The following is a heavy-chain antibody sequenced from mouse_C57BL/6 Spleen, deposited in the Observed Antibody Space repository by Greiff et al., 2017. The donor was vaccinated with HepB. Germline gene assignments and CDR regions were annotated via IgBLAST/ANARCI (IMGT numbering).Heavy chain of an antibody. J-gene: IGHJ4*01. D-gene: IGHD1-1*01. CDR3: ARDYYGSSYECYAMDY. Sequence: DVQLVESGPGLVKPSQSLSLTCSVTGYSITSGYYWNWIRQFPGNKLEWMGYISYDGSNNYNPSLKNRISITRDTSKNQFFLKLNSVTTEDTATYYCARDYYGSSYECYAMDYWGQGTSVTVSS. V-gene: IGHV3-6*01. CDR2: ISYDGSN. CDR1: GYSITSGYY.